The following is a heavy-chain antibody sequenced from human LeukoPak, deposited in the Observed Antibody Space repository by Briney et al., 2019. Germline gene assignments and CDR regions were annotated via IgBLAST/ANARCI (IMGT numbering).Heavy chain of an antibody. D-gene: IGHD5-24*01. Sequence: SETLSLTCTVYGGSCDDYYCSWLRQPPGKGLEWIGEIHPHGIFYYNSSLTSRVTLSIDTSKTQFSLRLTSVTAADTAFYYCARGRDRSKAGDHWGQGSLVTVSS. CDR1: GGSCDDYY. CDR3: ARGRDRSKAGDH. V-gene: IGHV4-34*01. J-gene: IGHJ4*02. CDR2: IHPHGIF.